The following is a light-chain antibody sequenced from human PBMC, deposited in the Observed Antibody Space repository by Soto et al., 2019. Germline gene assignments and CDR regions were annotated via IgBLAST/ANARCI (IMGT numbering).Light chain of an antibody. CDR1: EGVRTS. CDR3: QQYNAWPPWT. Sequence: EVVMTQSPATLSVSSGERVTLSCRASEGVRTSLAWYQQKPGQAPRLLIYDASTRAAAVPARFSGSGSGTDFTLTISSLQSKDIAVYYCQQYNAWPPWTFGQGTKVEIK. V-gene: IGKV3-15*01. J-gene: IGKJ1*01. CDR2: DAS.